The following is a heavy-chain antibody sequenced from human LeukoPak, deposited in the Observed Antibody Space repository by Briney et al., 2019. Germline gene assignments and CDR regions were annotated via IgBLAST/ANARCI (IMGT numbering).Heavy chain of an antibody. J-gene: IGHJ4*02. CDR3: ARGGATVDY. CDR1: GFIFSSYD. V-gene: IGHV3-30-3*01. D-gene: IGHD5-12*01. CDR2: ISYDGSNK. Sequence: GGSLRLSCAASGFIFSSYDMHWVRQAPGKGLEWVAVISYDGSNKYYADSVKGRFTISRDNAKNSLYLQMNSLRAEDTAVHYCARGGATVDYWGQGTLVAVSS.